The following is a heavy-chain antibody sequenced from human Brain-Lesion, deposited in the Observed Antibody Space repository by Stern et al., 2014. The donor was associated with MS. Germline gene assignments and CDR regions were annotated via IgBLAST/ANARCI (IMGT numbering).Heavy chain of an antibody. CDR2: IYYSGNT. CDR1: GGSVSSTSYA. V-gene: IGHV4-39*01. D-gene: IGHD2-15*01. Sequence: VQLEESGPGLVKPSETLSLTCTVAGGSVSSTSYAWAWIRQPPGKGLEWIGTIYYSGNTYYSPSLKIRLTISLDPSKNQFSLQLRSVTAADTAVYYCAGEEDIRYCSGGSCTGNWFDPWGQGTLVTVSS. CDR3: AGEEDIRYCSGGSCTGNWFDP. J-gene: IGHJ5*02.